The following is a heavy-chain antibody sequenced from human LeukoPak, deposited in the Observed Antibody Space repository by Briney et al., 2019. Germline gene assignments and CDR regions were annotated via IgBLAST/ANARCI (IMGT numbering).Heavy chain of an antibody. CDR1: GYSISSGYH. Sequence: SETLSLTCTVSGYSISSGYHYGWIRQPPGKGLEWIGSVHQSGSTYYNPSLKSRVTISIDNSKNQFSLKLTSVTAAGTAVYYCGSQREWSLTEYHFDYWGQGTLVTVSS. V-gene: IGHV4-38-2*02. D-gene: IGHD3-3*01. CDR2: VHQSGST. J-gene: IGHJ4*02. CDR3: GSQREWSLTEYHFDY.